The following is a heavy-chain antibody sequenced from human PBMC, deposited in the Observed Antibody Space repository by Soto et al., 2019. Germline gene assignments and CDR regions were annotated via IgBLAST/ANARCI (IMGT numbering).Heavy chain of an antibody. CDR1: GGSISSYY. CDR2: IYYSGST. Sequence: PSETLSLTCTVSGGSISSYYWSWIRQPPGKGLEWIGTIYYSGSTYYNPSIKSRVTISVDTSKSQFSLKLSSVTAADTAVYYCARVNGTDVNGFVPGGREPLVTAS. V-gene: IGHV4-59*04. CDR3: ARVNGTDVNGFVP. J-gene: IGHJ5*02. D-gene: IGHD3-22*01.